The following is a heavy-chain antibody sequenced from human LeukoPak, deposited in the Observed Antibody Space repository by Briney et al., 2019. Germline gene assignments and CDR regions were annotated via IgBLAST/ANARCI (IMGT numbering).Heavy chain of an antibody. Sequence: GGSLRLSCAASGFTFSMHWVRQAPGKGLEWVAVIWNDGSNKYYADSVKGRFTLSRDNSKNTLYPQMNSLRVEDTAVYYCARPSGTWGAFDIWGQGTMVTVSS. D-gene: IGHD1-1*01. CDR1: GFTFS. J-gene: IGHJ3*02. CDR2: IWNDGSNK. CDR3: ARPSGTWGAFDI. V-gene: IGHV3-33*01.